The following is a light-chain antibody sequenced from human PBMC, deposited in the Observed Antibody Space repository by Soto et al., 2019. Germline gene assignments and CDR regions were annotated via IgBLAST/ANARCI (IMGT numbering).Light chain of an antibody. Sequence: QPVLTQPPSASGSPGQSVTISCTGTSSDVGGYNYVSWYQQHPGKAPKLMIYEVTKRPSGVPDRFSGSKSGNTASLTVSGLQAEDEAGYYCNPYSDINNVIFGGGTKLTVL. CDR1: SSDVGGYNY. CDR2: EVT. V-gene: IGLV2-8*01. CDR3: NPYSDINNVI. J-gene: IGLJ2*01.